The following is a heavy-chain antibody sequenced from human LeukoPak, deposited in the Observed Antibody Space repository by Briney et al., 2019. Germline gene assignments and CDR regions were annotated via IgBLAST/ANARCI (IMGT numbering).Heavy chain of an antibody. J-gene: IGHJ3*02. D-gene: IGHD5-24*01. CDR1: GFTFGSYS. V-gene: IGHV3-30*02. CDR3: AKDGSRRDEAFDI. Sequence: PGGSLRLSCAASGFTFGSYSMHWVRQAPGKGLEWVSFIRYEVSNKYYADSMKGRFTISRDNSKNTLYLQMNSLRAEDTAVYYCAKDGSRRDEAFDIWGQGTMVTVSS. CDR2: IRYEVSNK.